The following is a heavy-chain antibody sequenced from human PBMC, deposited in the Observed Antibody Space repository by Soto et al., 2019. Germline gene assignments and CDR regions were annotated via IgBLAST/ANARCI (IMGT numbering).Heavy chain of an antibody. J-gene: IGHJ4*02. CDR1: GGTFSSYS. CDR2: IIPIFGTA. V-gene: IGHV1-69*01. Sequence: QVQLVQSGAEVKKPGSSVKVSCKASGGTFSSYSINWVRQAPGQGLEWMGEIIPIFGTANYAQTFQGRVTITADESTSTAYMARSSRRSEDTAVYYCARDGGRHSGGIDYWGQGTLVTVSS. CDR3: ARDGGRHSGGIDY. D-gene: IGHD1-26*01.